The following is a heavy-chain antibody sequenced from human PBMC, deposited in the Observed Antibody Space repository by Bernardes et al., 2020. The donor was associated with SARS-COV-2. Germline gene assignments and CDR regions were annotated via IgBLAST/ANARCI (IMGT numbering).Heavy chain of an antibody. CDR1: GFAFNSYS. CDR2: ISRDSVYI. Sequence: GGSLRLSCAASGFAFNSYSMNWVRQAPGKGLEWVSSISRDSVYIFYADSLKGRCTASRDNAKNSLYLQVNSLRAEDTALYYCARSVFLNGGTKAFDIWGQGTMVSVSS. D-gene: IGHD2-8*01. J-gene: IGHJ3*02. CDR3: ARSVFLNGGTKAFDI. V-gene: IGHV3-21*01.